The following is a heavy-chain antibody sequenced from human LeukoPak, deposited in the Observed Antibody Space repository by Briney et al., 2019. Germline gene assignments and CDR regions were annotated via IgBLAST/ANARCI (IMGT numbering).Heavy chain of an antibody. V-gene: IGHV3-30*02. CDR1: GFTFSSYG. D-gene: IGHD6-13*01. Sequence: PGGSLRLSCAASGFTFSSYGMHWVRQAPGKGLEWVAFIRYDGSNKYYADSVKGRFTISRDNSKNTLYLQMNSLRAEDTAVYYCAKDRTTVAAAGVDAFDIWGQGTMVTVSS. CDR3: AKDRTTVAAAGVDAFDI. J-gene: IGHJ3*02. CDR2: IRYDGSNK.